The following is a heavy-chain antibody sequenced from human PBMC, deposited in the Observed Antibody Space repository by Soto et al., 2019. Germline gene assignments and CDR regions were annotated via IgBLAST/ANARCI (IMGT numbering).Heavy chain of an antibody. J-gene: IGHJ6*02. V-gene: IGHV3-21*01. D-gene: IGHD3-22*01. CDR3: ARDYYDSSGYYYFYYYYGMDV. CDR2: ISSSSSYI. Sequence: GGSLRLSCAASGFTFSSYSMNWVRQAPGKGLEWVSSISSSSSYIYYADSVKGRFTISRDNAKNSLYLQMNSLRAEDTAVYYCARDYYDSSGYYYFYYYYGMDVWGQGTTVTVS. CDR1: GFTFSSYS.